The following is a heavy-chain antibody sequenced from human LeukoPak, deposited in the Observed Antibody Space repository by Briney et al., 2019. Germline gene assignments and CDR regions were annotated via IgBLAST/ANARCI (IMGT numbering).Heavy chain of an antibody. CDR3: ARTAIHVHSGSYFDS. D-gene: IGHD1-26*01. CDR2: IYSTGST. Sequence: PSETLSLTCTVSGDSITSHDYWSWIRQPAGQGLEGIGRIYSTGSTNYNPSLKSRVTMFVDTSKNAFSLKLSSVTAADTGVYYCARTAIHVHSGSYFDSWGQGTLVAVSS. CDR1: GDSITSHDY. J-gene: IGHJ4*02. V-gene: IGHV4-4*07.